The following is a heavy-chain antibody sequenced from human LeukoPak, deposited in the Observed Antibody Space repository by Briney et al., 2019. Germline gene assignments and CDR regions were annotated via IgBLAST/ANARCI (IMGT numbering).Heavy chain of an antibody. J-gene: IGHJ3*02. CDR2: INYSGIT. CDR1: GGSFIGYY. CDR3: ERRPPSSRVAFDI. Sequence: SETLSLTCAGYGGSFIGYYWSWIRQPPGKGLEGIGEINYSGITNYNPSLKSRVTISVDTYKNQFSLKLSSVTAADTDVYSCERRPPSSRVAFDIWGQGKMVTVSS. V-gene: IGHV4-34*01. D-gene: IGHD6-6*01.